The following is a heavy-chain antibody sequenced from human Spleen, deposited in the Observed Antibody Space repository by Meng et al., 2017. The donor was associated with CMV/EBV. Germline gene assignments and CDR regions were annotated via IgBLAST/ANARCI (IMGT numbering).Heavy chain of an antibody. J-gene: IGHJ4*02. V-gene: IGHV4-34*02. D-gene: IGHD6-13*01. Sequence: QVQLQQWGAGLLKPSDTLSLTCVVYGGSFSTYYWDWIRQSPGKGLEWIGEINHSGSTNYNPSLKSRVTISVDTSKNQFSLKLSSVTAADTAVYYCASHIAAAGTGYWGQGTLVTVSS. CDR3: ASHIAAAGTGY. CDR2: INHSGST. CDR1: GGSFSTYY.